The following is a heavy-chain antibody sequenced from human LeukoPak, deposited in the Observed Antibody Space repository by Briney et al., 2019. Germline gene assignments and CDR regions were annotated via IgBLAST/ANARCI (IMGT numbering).Heavy chain of an antibody. Sequence: PGRSLRLSCAASGFTFSSYGMHWVRQAPGKGLEWVAVIWYDGSNNYYADSVKGRFTISRDNSKNTLYLQMNSLRAEDTAVYYCARDLYYYGSGVTYWGQGTLVTVSS. CDR3: ARDLYYYGSGVTY. CDR1: GFTFSSYG. J-gene: IGHJ4*02. D-gene: IGHD3-10*01. V-gene: IGHV3-33*01. CDR2: IWYDGSNN.